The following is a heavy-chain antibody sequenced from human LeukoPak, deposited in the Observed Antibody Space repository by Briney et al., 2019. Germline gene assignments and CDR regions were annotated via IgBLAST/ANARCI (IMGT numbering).Heavy chain of an antibody. CDR2: IGYNGSKI. Sequence: GGSLRLSCAASGFTFSRSGMHWVRQAPGKGLEWVTFIGYNGSKIYYADSVKGRFTISRDNSKNTLYLQMNSLRPEDTAVYYCAKEGRGGFDIWGQGTMVTVSS. D-gene: IGHD3-16*01. CDR3: AKEGRGGFDI. J-gene: IGHJ3*02. V-gene: IGHV3-30*02. CDR1: GFTFSRSG.